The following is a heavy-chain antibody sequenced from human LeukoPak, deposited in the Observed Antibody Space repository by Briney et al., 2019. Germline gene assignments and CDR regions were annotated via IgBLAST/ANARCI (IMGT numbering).Heavy chain of an antibody. Sequence: PGGSLRLSCAASGFTFSIYSMNWVRQAPGKGLEWISYIRGSPSTIFYADSVKGRFTVSRDDARNSLYLQMNSLRDEDTAVYYCARDHAYAFDVWGQGTVVTVSS. V-gene: IGHV3-48*02. CDR3: ARDHAYAFDV. J-gene: IGHJ3*01. D-gene: IGHD2-2*01. CDR1: GFTFSIYS. CDR2: IRGSPSTI.